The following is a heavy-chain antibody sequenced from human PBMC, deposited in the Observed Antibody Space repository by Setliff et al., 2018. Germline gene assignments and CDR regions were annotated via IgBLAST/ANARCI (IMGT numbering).Heavy chain of an antibody. V-gene: IGHV3-33*07. CDR2: IWDDGGNK. CDR1: GFTFRKHA. J-gene: IGHJ3*02. CDR3: ARSPANGGHDAFDI. Sequence: GGSLRLSCTASGFTFRKHALAWVRQAPGKGLEGVAVIWDDGGNKYHADSVKGRFTISRDNARDSLYLHMNSLGAEDTAVYYCARSPANGGHDAFDIWGQGTMVTVSS. D-gene: IGHD6-25*01.